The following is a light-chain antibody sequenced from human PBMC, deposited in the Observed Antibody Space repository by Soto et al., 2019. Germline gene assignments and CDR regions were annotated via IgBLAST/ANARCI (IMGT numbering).Light chain of an antibody. J-gene: IGKJ2*01. Sequence: ELVLTQSPGTLSLSSGERATLSCRASQSVSSSYLAWYQQRPGQAPRLLIYATSSRATGIPDRFSGSGSGTDFTLTISRLEPEDFAVYYCQQYGASPPYTFGQGTKLEIK. V-gene: IGKV3-20*01. CDR2: ATS. CDR1: QSVSSSY. CDR3: QQYGASPPYT.